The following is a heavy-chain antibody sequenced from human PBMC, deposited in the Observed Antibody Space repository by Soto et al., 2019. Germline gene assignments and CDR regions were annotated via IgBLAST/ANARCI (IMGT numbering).Heavy chain of an antibody. Sequence: VQLVESGGGLVQPGGSLRLSCVGSGFIFGDYAMGWIRQAPGKGLEWISYISLSGYVTYDADSVKGRFTFSRDNAKNSLYVDMNSLTADDTAVYYCVRWWNGFDYWGQGTLVTVSS. D-gene: IGHD1-1*01. CDR2: ISLSGYVT. J-gene: IGHJ4*02. CDR1: GFIFGDYA. V-gene: IGHV3-11*01. CDR3: VRWWNGFDY.